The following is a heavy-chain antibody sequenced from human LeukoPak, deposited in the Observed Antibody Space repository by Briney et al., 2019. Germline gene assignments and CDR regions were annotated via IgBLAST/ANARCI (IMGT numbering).Heavy chain of an antibody. CDR1: GFTFSSYG. D-gene: IGHD5-12*01. Sequence: RSGGSLRLSCAASGFTFSSYGMHWVRQAPGKGLEWVAVISYDGSNKYYADSVKGRFTISRDNSKNTLYLQMNSLRAEDTAVNYCAKSRMGVATIPLFDYWGQGTLVTVSS. CDR2: ISYDGSNK. V-gene: IGHV3-30*18. CDR3: AKSRMGVATIPLFDY. J-gene: IGHJ4*02.